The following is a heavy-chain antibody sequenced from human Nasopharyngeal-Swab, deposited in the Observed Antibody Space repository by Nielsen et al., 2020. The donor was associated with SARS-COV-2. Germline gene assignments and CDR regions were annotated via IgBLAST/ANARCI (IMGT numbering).Heavy chain of an antibody. CDR2: ISSSGSTI. V-gene: IGHV3-11*01. CDR1: GFTFSDYY. D-gene: IGHD6-19*01. CDR3: ASSEGSGPLWYFDL. J-gene: IGHJ2*01. Sequence: GGSLRLSCAASGFTFSDYYMSWIRQAPGKGLEWVSYISSSGSTIYYADSVKGRFTISRDNSKNTLYLQMNSLRAEDTAVYYCASSEGSGPLWYFDLWGCGTLVTVSS.